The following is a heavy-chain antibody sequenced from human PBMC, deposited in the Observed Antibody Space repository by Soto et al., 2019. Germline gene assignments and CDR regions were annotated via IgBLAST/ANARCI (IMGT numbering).Heavy chain of an antibody. CDR2: IHYSGST. J-gene: IGHJ3*02. V-gene: IGHV4-59*08. Sequence: SETLSLTCTVSGGSISDYYCSWIRQPPGKGLEWIGYIHYSGSTNYNASLKSRVTMSVDTSKKQFSLRLSSVTAADTAVYYCARHNGDGGGVLDIWGQGTMVTVSS. CDR3: ARHNGDGGGVLDI. D-gene: IGHD2-8*01. CDR1: GGSISDYY.